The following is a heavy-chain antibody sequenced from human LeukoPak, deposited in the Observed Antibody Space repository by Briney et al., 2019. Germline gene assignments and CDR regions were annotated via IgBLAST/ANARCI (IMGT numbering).Heavy chain of an antibody. CDR3: ARDLAVAGNY. J-gene: IGHJ4*02. Sequence: GGSLRLSCAASGFTFSSYSMNWVRQAPGKGLEWVSSISSSSSYIYYADSVKGRFTTSRDNAKNSLYLQMNSLRAEDTAVYYCARDLAVAGNYWGQGTLVTVSS. D-gene: IGHD6-19*01. V-gene: IGHV3-21*01. CDR2: ISSSSSYI. CDR1: GFTFSSYS.